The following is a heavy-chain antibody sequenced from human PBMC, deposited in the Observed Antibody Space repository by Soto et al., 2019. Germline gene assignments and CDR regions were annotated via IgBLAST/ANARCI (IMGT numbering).Heavy chain of an antibody. D-gene: IGHD3-16*01. J-gene: IGHJ1*01. Sequence: QVQLVESGGGVVQPGTSLRVSCVGSGFTFRSYVIHWVRQAPGKGLEWVALTSYDGSDKYYGDSVRGRFTISRDNSRNTMDLQMDSLILKDTAFYYCASWGTTGGLDVWGQGTLVSVSS. CDR2: TSYDGSDK. CDR1: GFTFRSYV. V-gene: IGHV3-30*19. CDR3: ASWGTTGGLDV.